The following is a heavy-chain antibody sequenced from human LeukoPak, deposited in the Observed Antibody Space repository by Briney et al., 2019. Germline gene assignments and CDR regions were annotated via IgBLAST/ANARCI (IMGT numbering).Heavy chain of an antibody. CDR3: ARQGLRQYYFDY. J-gene: IGHJ4*02. Sequence: GASVKVSCKASGYTFTSYYMHWVRQAPGQGLEWMGIINPSGGSTSYAQKFQGRVTMTTDTSTSTAYMELRSLRSDDTAVYYCARQGLRQYYFDYWGQGTLVTVSS. CDR1: GYTFTSYY. V-gene: IGHV1-46*01. CDR2: INPSGGST. D-gene: IGHD6-25*01.